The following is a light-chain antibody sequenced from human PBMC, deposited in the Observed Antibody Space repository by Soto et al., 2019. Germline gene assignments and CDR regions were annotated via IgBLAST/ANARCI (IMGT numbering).Light chain of an antibody. V-gene: IGLV1-40*01. CDR3: QSYDTSLRGWL. J-gene: IGLJ3*02. Sequence: QSVLTQPPSVSGAPWQRVTISCTGTSSNIGAGHAVHWYRQFPGAAPKLLIYGDTHRPSGVPDRFSGSKSATSASLVITGLQADDAADYYCQSYDTSLRGWLFGGGTKLTVL. CDR1: SSNIGAGHA. CDR2: GDT.